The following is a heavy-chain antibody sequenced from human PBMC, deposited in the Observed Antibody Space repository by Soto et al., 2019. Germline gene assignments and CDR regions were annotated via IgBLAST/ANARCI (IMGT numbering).Heavy chain of an antibody. CDR1: GYTLTELS. J-gene: IGHJ5*02. V-gene: IGHV1-24*01. CDR2: FDPEDGET. Sequence: GASVKVSCKVSGYTLTELSMHWVRQAPGKGLEWMGGFDPEDGETIYAQKFQGRVTMTEDTSTDTAYMELSSLRSEDTAVYYCATDQKSKLLREINWFDPWGQGTLVTVSS. CDR3: ATDQKSKLLREINWFDP.